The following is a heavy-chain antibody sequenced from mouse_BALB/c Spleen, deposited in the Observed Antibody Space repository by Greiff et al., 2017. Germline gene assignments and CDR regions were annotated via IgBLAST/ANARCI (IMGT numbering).Heavy chain of an antibody. D-gene: IGHD2-3*01. CDR3: ARGYDGFYAMDY. J-gene: IGHJ4*01. Sequence: QVQLQQSGAELVRPGTSVKVSCKASGYAFTNYLIEWVKQRPGQGLEWIGVINPGSGGTNYNEKFKGKATLTADKSSSTAYMQLSSLTSDDSAVYFCARGYDGFYAMDYWGQGTSVTVSS. CDR2: INPGSGGT. CDR1: GYAFTNYL. V-gene: IGHV1-54*01.